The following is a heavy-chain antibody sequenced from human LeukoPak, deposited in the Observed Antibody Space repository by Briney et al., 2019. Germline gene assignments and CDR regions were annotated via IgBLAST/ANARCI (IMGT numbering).Heavy chain of an antibody. CDR3: AKDPGATKSY. D-gene: IGHD1-26*01. CDR2: ISWNSGSI. CDR1: GFTFDDYA. Sequence: GGSLRLSCAASGFTFDDYAMHWVRQAPGKGLEWVSGISWNSGSIGYADSVKGRFTISRDNAKNSLYLQMNSLRAEDTALYYCAKDPGATKSYWGRGTLVTVSS. J-gene: IGHJ4*02. V-gene: IGHV3-9*01.